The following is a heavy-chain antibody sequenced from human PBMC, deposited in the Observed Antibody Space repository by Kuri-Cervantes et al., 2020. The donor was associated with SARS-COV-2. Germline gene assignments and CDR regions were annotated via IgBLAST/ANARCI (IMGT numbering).Heavy chain of an antibody. J-gene: IGHJ5*02. Sequence: GGSLRLSCAASGFTFSSHWMYWVRQVPGKGLVWVSRSNSDGTFTTYADSVEGRFTISRDNAKNTLYLQMNSLRAEDTALYYCARGGGYTGPNNYWFHPWGQGTLVTVSP. CDR3: ARGGGYTGPNNYWFHP. D-gene: IGHD2-2*02. V-gene: IGHV3-74*03. CDR1: GFTFSSHW. CDR2: SNSDGTFT.